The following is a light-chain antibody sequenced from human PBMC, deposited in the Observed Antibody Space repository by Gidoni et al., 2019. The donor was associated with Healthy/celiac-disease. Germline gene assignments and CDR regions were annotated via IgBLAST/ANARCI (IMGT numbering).Light chain of an antibody. J-gene: IGKJ2*04. CDR2: AAS. CDR3: LQHNSYPRECS. CDR1: QGLRND. V-gene: IGKV1-17*01. Sequence: DIQMTQSPTDLSASVGDRVTITGRASQGLRNDLGWYQQRPGKAPKRLIYAASSLQIGVPSRFSGSGSGTEFTLTISSLQPEDFATYYCLQHNSYPRECSFGQGTKLEIK.